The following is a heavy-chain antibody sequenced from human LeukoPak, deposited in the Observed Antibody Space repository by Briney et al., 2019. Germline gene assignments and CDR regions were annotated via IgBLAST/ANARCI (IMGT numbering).Heavy chain of an antibody. CDR1: GYSFTNYW. V-gene: IGHV5-51*01. CDR3: ARPHYYDSSGYYNFFDY. Sequence: GESLKISCKGSGYSFTNYWIGWVRQMSGKGLEWMGIIYPGDSDTRYSPSFQGQVTISADESISTTYPQWTSLKASDTAMYYCARPHYYDSSGYYNFFDYWGQGTLVTVSS. CDR2: IYPGDSDT. J-gene: IGHJ4*02. D-gene: IGHD3-22*01.